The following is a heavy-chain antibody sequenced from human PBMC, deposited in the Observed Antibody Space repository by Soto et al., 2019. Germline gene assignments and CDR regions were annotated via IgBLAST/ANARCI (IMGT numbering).Heavy chain of an antibody. D-gene: IGHD6-6*01. Sequence: GGSLRLSCAASGFSFEDYAMHWVRQAPGKGLEWVSVISVSDDSTYYADSVKGRFTISRDNSKNTLYLQMNSLRAEDTAVYYCAKRSSSSTFDYWGQGTLVTVSS. CDR1: GFSFEDYA. CDR2: ISVSDDST. V-gene: IGHV3-23*01. CDR3: AKRSSSSTFDY. J-gene: IGHJ4*02.